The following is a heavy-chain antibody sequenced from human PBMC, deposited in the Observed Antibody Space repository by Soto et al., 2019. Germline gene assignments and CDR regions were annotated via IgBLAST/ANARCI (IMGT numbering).Heavy chain of an antibody. CDR1: GFTFSGYG. J-gene: IGHJ4*02. CDR3: VKDSSFLRHYLDY. D-gene: IGHD6-6*01. CDR2: ISYDGLAK. Sequence: QVQLMESGGGVVQPGGSLRLSCAASGFTFSGYGMHWVRQAPGEGLEWVAVISYDGLAKYYADSVRGRFTISRDKSKNTVYLQMNSLRPDDTAVYYCVKDSSFLRHYLDYWGLGTLVTVSS. V-gene: IGHV3-30*18.